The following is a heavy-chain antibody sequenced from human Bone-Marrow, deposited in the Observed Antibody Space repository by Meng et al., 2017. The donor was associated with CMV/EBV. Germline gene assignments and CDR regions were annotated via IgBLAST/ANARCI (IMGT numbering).Heavy chain of an antibody. V-gene: IGHV4-34*12. CDR2: IFYSGNT. CDR3: ARLREIGGVFDY. Sequence: SETLSLTCAVYGGSFSGYYWSWIRQPPGKGLEWIGSIFYSGNTYYNPSLNSRVTISVDTSKNQFSLRLTSVTAADTTVYYCARLREIGGVFDYWGQGTLVTVSS. CDR1: GGSFSGYY. D-gene: IGHD2-15*01. J-gene: IGHJ4*02.